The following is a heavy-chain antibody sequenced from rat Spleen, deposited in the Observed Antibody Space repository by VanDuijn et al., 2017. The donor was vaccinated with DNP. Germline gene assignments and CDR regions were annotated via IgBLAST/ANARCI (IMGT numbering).Heavy chain of an antibody. D-gene: IGHD4-3*01. Sequence: EVQLVESGGGLVQPGGSLKLSCAASGFSFSDYYMAWVRQAPTKGLEWVAYIGSDGYAPYYGDSVKGRFTISRDNAKSTLYLKMNSLRSEDMATYYCIRWNSGHFDYWGQGVMVTVSS. CDR3: IRWNSGHFDY. V-gene: IGHV5-22*01. CDR2: IGSDGYAP. CDR1: GFSFSDYY. J-gene: IGHJ2*01.